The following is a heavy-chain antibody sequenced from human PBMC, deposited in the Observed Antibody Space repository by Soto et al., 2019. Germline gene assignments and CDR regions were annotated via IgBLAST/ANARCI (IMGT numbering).Heavy chain of an antibody. V-gene: IGHV3-21*01. CDR3: ASGWGSSSEYGMDV. J-gene: IGHJ6*02. CDR2: ISSSSSYI. Sequence: GGSLRLSCAACGFTFSSYSMNWVRQAPGKGLEWVSSISSSSSYIYYADSVKGRFTISRDNAKNSLYLQMNSLRAEDTAVYYCASGWGSSSEYGMDVWGQGTTVTVSS. D-gene: IGHD6-13*01. CDR1: GFTFSSYS.